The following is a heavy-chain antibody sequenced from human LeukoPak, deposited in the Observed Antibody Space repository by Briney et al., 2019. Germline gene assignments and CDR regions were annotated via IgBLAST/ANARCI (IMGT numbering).Heavy chain of an antibody. Sequence: PAETLSLTCTVSGYSISSGYYWGWIRQPPGKGLEWIGSIYHSGSTYYNPSLKSRVTISVDTSKNQFSLKLSSVTAADTAVYYCARAREYCTNGVCATGYFDYWGQGTLVTVSS. CDR1: GYSISSGYY. V-gene: IGHV4-38-2*02. CDR2: IYHSGST. D-gene: IGHD2-8*01. J-gene: IGHJ4*02. CDR3: ARAREYCTNGVCATGYFDY.